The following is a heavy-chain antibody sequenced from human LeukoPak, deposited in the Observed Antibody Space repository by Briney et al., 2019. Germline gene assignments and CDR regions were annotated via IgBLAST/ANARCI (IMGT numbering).Heavy chain of an antibody. J-gene: IGHJ6*02. V-gene: IGHV1-8*02. Sequence: ASVKVSCKASGYTFTSYGISWVRQAPGQGLEWMGWMNPNSGNTGYAQKFQGRVTMTRNTSISTAYMELSSLRSEDTAVYYCARGRQQWLPREYYYYGMDVWGQGTTVTVSS. CDR1: GYTFTSYG. CDR3: ARGRQQWLPREYYYYGMDV. CDR2: MNPNSGNT. D-gene: IGHD6-19*01.